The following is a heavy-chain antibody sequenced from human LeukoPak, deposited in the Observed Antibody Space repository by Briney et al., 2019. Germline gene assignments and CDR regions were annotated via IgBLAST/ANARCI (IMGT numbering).Heavy chain of an antibody. CDR2: IMPLFGTA. Sequence: SVKVSCKTSGGTFNNSVISWVRQAPGQGLGWLGGIMPLFGTAGYAQKFQGRVTITKDESTRTVYLELTSLTSDDTAVYYCARDVHGDYGSGWFDPWGQGTLVSVSS. V-gene: IGHV1-69*05. CDR1: GGTFNNSV. D-gene: IGHD4-17*01. J-gene: IGHJ5*02. CDR3: ARDVHGDYGSGWFDP.